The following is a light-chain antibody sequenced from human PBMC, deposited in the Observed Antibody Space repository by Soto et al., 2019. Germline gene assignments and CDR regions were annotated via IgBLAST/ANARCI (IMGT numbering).Light chain of an antibody. Sequence: DIQMTQSPSTLSASVGDRVTITCRASQSIGRWLAWYQQKPGEAPNFLIYDASSLRSGVPSRFSGSGSGTEFTLTISSLQPDDFATYYCQQDNSYWTFGQGTKGEIK. CDR2: DAS. V-gene: IGKV1-5*01. J-gene: IGKJ1*01. CDR3: QQDNSYWT. CDR1: QSIGRW.